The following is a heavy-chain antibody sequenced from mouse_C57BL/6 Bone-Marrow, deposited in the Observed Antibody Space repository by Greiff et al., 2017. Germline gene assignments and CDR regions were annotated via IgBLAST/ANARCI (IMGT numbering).Heavy chain of an antibody. D-gene: IGHD4-1*01. V-gene: IGHV5-6*01. CDR3: ARQGTGTDY. CDR2: ISSGGSYT. CDR1: GFTFSSYG. J-gene: IGHJ2*01. Sequence: EVQGVESGGDLVKPGGSLKLSCAASGFTFSSYGMSWVRQTPDKRLEWVATISSGGSYTYYPDSVKGRFPISRDNAKNTLYLQMSSLKSEDTAMYYCARQGTGTDYWGQGTTLTVSS.